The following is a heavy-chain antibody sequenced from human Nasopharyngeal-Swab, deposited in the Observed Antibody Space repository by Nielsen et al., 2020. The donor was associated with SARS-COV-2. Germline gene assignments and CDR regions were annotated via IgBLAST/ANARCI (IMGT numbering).Heavy chain of an antibody. V-gene: IGHV4-59*12. CDR2: IYYSGRT. Sequence: WIRQPPGKGLEGIRDIYYSGRTKYNPSFKSRVTISVGTSKNQFSLKLSSVTAADTAVYYCARDGLLWFGEAWGRPFDYWGQGTLVTVSS. J-gene: IGHJ4*02. D-gene: IGHD3-10*01. CDR3: ARDGLLWFGEAWGRPFDY.